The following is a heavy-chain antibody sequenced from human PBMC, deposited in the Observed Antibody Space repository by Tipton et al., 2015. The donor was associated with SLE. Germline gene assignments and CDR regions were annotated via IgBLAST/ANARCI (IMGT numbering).Heavy chain of an antibody. CDR3: ARDRGHIAP. CDR2: IYHSGST. CDR1: GGSISSSSYY. V-gene: IGHV4-39*07. D-gene: IGHD3-16*01. J-gene: IGHJ5*02. Sequence: TLSLTCTVSGGSISSSSYYWGWIRQPPGKGLEWIGSIYHSGSTYYNPSLKSRVTISVDTSKNQFSLKLSSVTAADTAVYYCARDRGHIAPWGQGTLVTVSS.